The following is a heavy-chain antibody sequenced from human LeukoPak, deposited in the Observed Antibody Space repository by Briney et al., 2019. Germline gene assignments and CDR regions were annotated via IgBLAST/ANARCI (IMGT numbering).Heavy chain of an antibody. V-gene: IGHV1-18*01. J-gene: IGHJ4*02. CDR2: ISAYNGNT. Sequence: ASVKVSCKASGYTFTSYGISWVRQAPGQGLEWMGWISAYNGNTNYAQKLQGRVTMTTDTSTSAAYMELRSLRSDDTAVYYCARGTRGVNSPYFDYWGQGTLVTVSS. D-gene: IGHD4-23*01. CDR1: GYTFTSYG. CDR3: ARGTRGVNSPYFDY.